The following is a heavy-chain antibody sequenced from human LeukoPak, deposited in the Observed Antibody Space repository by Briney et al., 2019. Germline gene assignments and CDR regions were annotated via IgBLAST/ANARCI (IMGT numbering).Heavy chain of an antibody. V-gene: IGHV3-30*18. J-gene: IGHJ4*02. CDR3: AKQGSCSGGSCYAHHFDS. CDR2: ISLDGSSK. Sequence: HSGGSLRLSCAASGFSFSNYGMHWVRQAPGKGLEGVALISLDGSSKYYADSVKGRFTISRDNSKNTLYLQMNSLRDEDTAVYHCAKQGSCSGGSCYAHHFDSWGRGTLVIVSS. D-gene: IGHD2-15*01. CDR1: GFSFSNYG.